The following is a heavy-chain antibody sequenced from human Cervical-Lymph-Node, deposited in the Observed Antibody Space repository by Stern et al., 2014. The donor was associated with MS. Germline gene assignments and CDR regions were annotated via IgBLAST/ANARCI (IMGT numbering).Heavy chain of an antibody. Sequence: QVQLVQSGPEVRQPGASVRVSRKASGYTFTTPNYGIAWVREAPGRGLEWMGWISSYNGNTVYAQKLQDRVTLTTDTSTSTAYMELRSLRSGDTAFYYCARERLRDFNDYHFDSWGQGTLVTVSS. CDR2: ISSYNGNT. CDR3: ARERLRDFNDYHFDS. D-gene: IGHD4-11*01. CDR1: GYTFTTPNYG. J-gene: IGHJ4*02. V-gene: IGHV1-18*01.